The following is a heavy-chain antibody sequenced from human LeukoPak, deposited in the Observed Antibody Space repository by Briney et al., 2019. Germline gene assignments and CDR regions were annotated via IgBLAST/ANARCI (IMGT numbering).Heavy chain of an antibody. CDR3: ARDLAWGAFDY. V-gene: IGHV3-20*04. CDR1: GFTFDDYG. CDR2: INWNGGNT. J-gene: IGHJ4*02. Sequence: GGSLRLSCAASGFTFDDYGMSWVRQAPGKGLEWVSGINWNGGNTGYADSVKGRFTISRDDSKNTLSLQMNSLRVEDTAVYYCARDLAWGAFDYWGQGTLVTVSS. D-gene: IGHD7-27*01.